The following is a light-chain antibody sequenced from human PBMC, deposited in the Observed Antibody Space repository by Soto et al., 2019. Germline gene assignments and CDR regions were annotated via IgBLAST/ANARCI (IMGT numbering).Light chain of an antibody. Sequence: VLTQSPGTLSLSPGERATLSCRASQSVSSNYLAWYQQKPGQAPRLLIFGASSRASGIPDRFSGSGSGTDFTLTIGRLEPEDFAVYYCQQYGRSPATFGQGTKVDIK. CDR2: GAS. V-gene: IGKV3-20*01. CDR3: QQYGRSPAT. J-gene: IGKJ1*01. CDR1: QSVSSNY.